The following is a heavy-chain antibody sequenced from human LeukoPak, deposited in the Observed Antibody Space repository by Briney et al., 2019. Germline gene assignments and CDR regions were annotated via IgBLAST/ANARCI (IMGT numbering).Heavy chain of an antibody. CDR3: ARNGGTPLPGRYFFDS. CDR1: GGSIRIGSHY. V-gene: IGHV4-39*01. Sequence: SETPSLTCTVSGGSIRIGSHYWAWIRQPPGKGLEWIASVSYIGNTYYNPSLKSRVTVSVDTSKEQFSLDLGSVAALDTAVSFWARNGGTPLPGRYFFDSWGQGTLVSLSS. D-gene: IGHD2-8*01. CDR2: VSYIGNT. J-gene: IGHJ4*02.